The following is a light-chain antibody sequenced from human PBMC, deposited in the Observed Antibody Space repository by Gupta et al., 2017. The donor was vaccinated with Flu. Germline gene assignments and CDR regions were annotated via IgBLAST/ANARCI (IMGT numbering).Light chain of an antibody. Sequence: EIVLTQSPGTLSLSPGERATLSCRASQSVSSSYLAWYQQKPGQAPRLLLYGASSRATGIPDRFSGSGSGTXFTLTIXRLEPEDFAVYYCQQDGSAPRTFCXGTKVEIK. V-gene: IGKV3-20*01. CDR3: QQDGSAPRT. CDR1: QSVSSSY. CDR2: GAS. J-gene: IGKJ1*01.